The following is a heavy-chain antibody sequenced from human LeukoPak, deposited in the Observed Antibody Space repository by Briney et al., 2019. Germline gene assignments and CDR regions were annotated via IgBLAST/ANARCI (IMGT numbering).Heavy chain of an antibody. CDR2: ISSSSTYI. CDR3: ARDHEQVVQLDAFDI. D-gene: IGHD1-1*01. V-gene: IGHV3-21*01. CDR1: GFTFSTYS. J-gene: IGHJ3*02. Sequence: GGSLRLSCAASGFTFSTYSMNWVRQAPGKGLEWVSSISSSSTYIHYADSVKGRFTISRDDAKNSLYLRMNSLRAEDTAVYYCARDHEQVVQLDAFDIWGQGTMVTVSS.